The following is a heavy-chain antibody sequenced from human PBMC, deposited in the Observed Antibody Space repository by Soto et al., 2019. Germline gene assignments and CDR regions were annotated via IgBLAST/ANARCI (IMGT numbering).Heavy chain of an antibody. CDR3: ARDQDDFWSGYYADRFDY. CDR2: ISYDGSNK. Sequence: PGGSLRLSCAASGFTFSSYAMHWVRQAPGKGLEWVAVISYDGSNKYYADSVKGRFTISRDNSKNTLYLQMNSLRAEDTAVYYCARDQDDFWSGYYADRFDYWGQGTLVTVSS. V-gene: IGHV3-30-3*01. D-gene: IGHD3-3*01. CDR1: GFTFSSYA. J-gene: IGHJ4*02.